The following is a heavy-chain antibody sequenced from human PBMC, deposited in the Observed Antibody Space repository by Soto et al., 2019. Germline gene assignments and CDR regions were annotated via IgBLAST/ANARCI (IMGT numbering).Heavy chain of an antibody. V-gene: IGHV5-51*01. CDR1: GYSFTTHW. CDR3: ARLSNYLYRYFDMDV. Sequence: GESLKISCKGSGYSFTTHWIAWVRQMPGKGLEWMGIIFPGDSDPRYSPSFQGQVTISADTSISTAYLQWSSLKASDTAIYYCARLSNYLYRYFDMDVWGQGTTVTVSS. J-gene: IGHJ6*02. CDR2: IFPGDSDP. D-gene: IGHD4-4*01.